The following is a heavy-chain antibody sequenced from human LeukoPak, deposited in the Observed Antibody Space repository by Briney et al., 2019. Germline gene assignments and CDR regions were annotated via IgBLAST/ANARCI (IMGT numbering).Heavy chain of an antibody. Sequence: SETLSLTCTVSGGSISSYYWSWIRQPPGKGLEWIGYIYYSGSTNYNPSLKSRVTISVDTSKNQFSLKLSSVTAADTAVYYCASSESRYDILKFGYWGQGTLVTVSS. CDR3: ASSESRYDILKFGY. V-gene: IGHV4-59*01. CDR1: GGSISSYY. D-gene: IGHD3-9*01. J-gene: IGHJ4*02. CDR2: IYYSGST.